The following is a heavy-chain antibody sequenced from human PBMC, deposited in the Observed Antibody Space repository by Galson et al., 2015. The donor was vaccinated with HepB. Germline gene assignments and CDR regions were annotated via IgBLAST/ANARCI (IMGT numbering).Heavy chain of an antibody. V-gene: IGHV3-64D*06. J-gene: IGHJ6*02. Sequence: SLRLSCAASGFTFRSYAMHWVRQAPGKGLEYVSAISSNGGSTYYADSVKGRFTISRDNSKNTLYLQMSSLRAEDTAVYYWARDPARGVFNPRVDVWGQGTTVTVSS. CDR2: ISSNGGST. D-gene: IGHD3-10*01. CDR1: GFTFRSYA. CDR3: ARDPARGVFNPRVDV.